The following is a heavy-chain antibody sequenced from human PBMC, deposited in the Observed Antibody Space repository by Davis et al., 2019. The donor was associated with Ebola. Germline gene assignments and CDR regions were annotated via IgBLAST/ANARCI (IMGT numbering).Heavy chain of an antibody. Sequence: GESLKISCAASGFIFTNYWMSWVRQAPGKGLEWVANINQNGRSKDYVDSVKGRFTISRDNARNSFYLQMNSLRVEDTAVYYCARDNYWKLDYWSQGILVTVSS. J-gene: IGHJ4*02. V-gene: IGHV3-7*01. CDR1: GFIFTNYW. D-gene: IGHD4-11*01. CDR3: ARDNYWKLDY. CDR2: INQNGRSK.